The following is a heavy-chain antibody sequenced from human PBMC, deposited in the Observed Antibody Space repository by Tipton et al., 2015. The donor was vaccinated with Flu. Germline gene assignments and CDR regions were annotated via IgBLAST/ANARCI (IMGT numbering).Heavy chain of an antibody. Sequence: LRLSCTVSGGSISSSSYYWGWIRQPPGKGLGWIGSIYYSGSTYYNPSLKSRVPISVDTSKNQFSLKLSSVTAADTAVYYCARHRWGVIKPAFDYWGQATLVTVSS. D-gene: IGHD3-10*01. CDR1: GGSISSSSYY. J-gene: IGHJ4*02. CDR3: ARHRWGVIKPAFDY. CDR2: IYYSGST. V-gene: IGHV4-39*01.